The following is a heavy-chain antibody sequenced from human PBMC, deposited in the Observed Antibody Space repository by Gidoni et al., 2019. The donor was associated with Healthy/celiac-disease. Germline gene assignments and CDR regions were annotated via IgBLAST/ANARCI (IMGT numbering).Heavy chain of an antibody. CDR3: ARDRYYDYIWGSYRADAFDI. D-gene: IGHD3-16*02. CDR2: ISSSSSTI. Sequence: EVQLVESGGGLVQPGGSLRLSGAASGFTFISYSMNWVRQAPGKGLEWVSYISSSSSTIYYADSVKGRFTISRDNAKNSLYLQMNSLRDEDTAVYYCARDRYYDYIWGSYRADAFDIWGQGTMVTVSS. CDR1: GFTFISYS. V-gene: IGHV3-48*02. J-gene: IGHJ3*02.